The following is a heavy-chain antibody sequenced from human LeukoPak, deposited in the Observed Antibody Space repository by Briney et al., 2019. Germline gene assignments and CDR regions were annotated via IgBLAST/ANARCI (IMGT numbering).Heavy chain of an antibody. CDR3: ARYLGGRNAFDI. V-gene: IGHV3-21*01. CDR1: GFPFRSFS. CDR2: ISSSSTYI. J-gene: IGHJ3*02. D-gene: IGHD3-16*01. Sequence: GGSLRLSCVASGFPFRSFSMNWVRQAPGKGLEWVSSISSSSTYIYYADSVKGRLTISRDNSKDTLYLQMSSLRVEDTAAYYCARYLGGRNAFDIWGQGTMVTVSS.